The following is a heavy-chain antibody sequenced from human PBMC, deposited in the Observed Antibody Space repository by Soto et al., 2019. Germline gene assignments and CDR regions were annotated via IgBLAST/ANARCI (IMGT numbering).Heavy chain of an antibody. J-gene: IGHJ5*02. V-gene: IGHV3-23*01. CDR3: AKDFPDSSSPYGYNWFDP. CDR1: GFTFSSYA. D-gene: IGHD6-6*01. CDR2: ISGSGGST. Sequence: EVQLLESGGGLVQPGGSLRLSCAASGFTFSSYAMSWVRQAPGQGLEWVSAISGSGGSTYYADTVKGRFTISRDNSKNTLYLQMNSMRAEDTAVYYWAKDFPDSSSPYGYNWFDPWGQGTLVTVSS.